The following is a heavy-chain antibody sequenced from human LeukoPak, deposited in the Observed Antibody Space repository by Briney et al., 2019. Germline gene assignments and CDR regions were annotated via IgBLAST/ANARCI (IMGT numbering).Heavy chain of an antibody. Sequence: WASVKVSCKASGYTFTSYDFNWVRQATGQRPEWMGWMSPNSGDTGYAQKFQGRITLTTDTSTSTSYMELRSLEYDDTAIYYCARDNDKVVDHWGQGTLVTVSS. CDR2: MSPNSGDT. J-gene: IGHJ4*01. CDR3: ARDNDKVVDH. CDR1: GYTFTSYD. V-gene: IGHV1-8*01. D-gene: IGHD1-1*01.